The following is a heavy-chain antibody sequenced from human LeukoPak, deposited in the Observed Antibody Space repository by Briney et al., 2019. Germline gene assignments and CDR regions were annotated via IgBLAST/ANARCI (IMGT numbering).Heavy chain of an antibody. CDR3: ARGRDGGDYTPLDY. Sequence: SETLPLTCTVSGGSISSYYWSWIRQPPGKGLEWIGYISYSGSTNYNPSLKSRLTISVDTSKNQFSLRLSSVTAADTAVYFCARGRDGGDYTPLDYWGQGTLVTVSS. D-gene: IGHD2-21*01. V-gene: IGHV4-59*01. CDR2: ISYSGST. CDR1: GGSISSYY. J-gene: IGHJ4*02.